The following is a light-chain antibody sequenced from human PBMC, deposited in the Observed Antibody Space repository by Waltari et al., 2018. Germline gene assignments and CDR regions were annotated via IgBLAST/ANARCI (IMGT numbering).Light chain of an antibody. J-gene: IGKJ1*01. CDR2: DAS. CDR3: LQRSLWPWT. Sequence: IVLTQSPATLSLSPGERATLSCRASQTVSTYLAWFQQKPGQAPRLLSYDASNRAPGIPARFSGSGSGTDFSLTSSSLEPEDFAVYYCLQRSLWPWTFGQGTKVAVK. CDR1: QTVSTY. V-gene: IGKV3-11*01.